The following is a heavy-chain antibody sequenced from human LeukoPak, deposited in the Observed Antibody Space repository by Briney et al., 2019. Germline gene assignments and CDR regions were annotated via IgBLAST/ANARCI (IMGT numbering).Heavy chain of an antibody. CDR3: AREGEVVPAAAYSAFDM. D-gene: IGHD2-2*01. CDR2: ISYDGSNK. V-gene: IGHV3-30*04. Sequence: GGSLRLPCAASGFSFSSYAMHWVRQAPGQGLEWVAVISYDGSNKHYADSRKGRVTISRDNTKNSLYLQMNSLRAEDTAVYYCAREGEVVPAAAYSAFDMWGQGTMATVS. CDR1: GFSFSSYA. J-gene: IGHJ3*02.